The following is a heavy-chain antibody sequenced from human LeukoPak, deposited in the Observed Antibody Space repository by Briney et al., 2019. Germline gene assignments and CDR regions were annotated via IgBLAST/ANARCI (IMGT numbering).Heavy chain of an antibody. Sequence: SVKVSCEASGGTFSSYAISWVRQAPGQGLEWMGWIIPIFGTANYAQKFQGRVTITTDESTSTAYMELSSLRSEDTAVYYCARVGGYSYGSHFDYWGQGTLVTVSS. V-gene: IGHV1-69*05. CDR3: ARVGGYSYGSHFDY. CDR2: IIPIFGTA. CDR1: GGTFSSYA. D-gene: IGHD5-18*01. J-gene: IGHJ4*02.